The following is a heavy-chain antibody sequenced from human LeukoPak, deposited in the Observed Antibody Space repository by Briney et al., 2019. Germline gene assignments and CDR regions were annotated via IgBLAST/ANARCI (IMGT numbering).Heavy chain of an antibody. CDR1: GGTFSSYA. Sequence: SVKVFCKASGGTFSSYAISWVRQAPGKGLEWMVGIIPIFGTANYAQKFQGRVTITADKSTSTAYMELSSLRSEDTAVYYCARAVEYSSSSRYYYYYMDVWGKGTTVTVSS. CDR2: IIPIFGTA. V-gene: IGHV1-69*06. J-gene: IGHJ6*03. CDR3: ARAVEYSSSSRYYYYYMDV. D-gene: IGHD6-6*01.